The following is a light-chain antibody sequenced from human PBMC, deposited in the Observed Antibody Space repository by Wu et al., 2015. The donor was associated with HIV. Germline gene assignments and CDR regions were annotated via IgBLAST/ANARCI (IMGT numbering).Light chain of an antibody. V-gene: IGKV3-20*01. J-gene: IGKJ2*01. CDR3: QHYGTSPPYT. CDR1: QSVSSTS. Sequence: EIVLTQSPGTLSLSPGERATLSCRASQSVSSTSLAWYQQKSGQAPKLLIYGASNRATGTPDRFSGGGSGTDFTHTISRLEPEDFAVYYCQHYGTSPPYTFGQGTKLEIK. CDR2: GAS.